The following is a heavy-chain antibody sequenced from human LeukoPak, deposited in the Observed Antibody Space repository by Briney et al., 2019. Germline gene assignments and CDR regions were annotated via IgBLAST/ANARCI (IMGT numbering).Heavy chain of an antibody. D-gene: IGHD3-3*01. V-gene: IGHV4-61*02. Sequence: SETLSLTCTVSGDSISSGNYYWSWIRQPAGKGLEWIGRIYSSGSINYNPSLKSRVTISVDTSKNQFSLKLSSVTAADTAVYYCARDWGGYGANWFDPWGQGTLVTVSS. J-gene: IGHJ5*02. CDR2: IYSSGSI. CDR3: ARDWGGYGANWFDP. CDR1: GDSISSGNYY.